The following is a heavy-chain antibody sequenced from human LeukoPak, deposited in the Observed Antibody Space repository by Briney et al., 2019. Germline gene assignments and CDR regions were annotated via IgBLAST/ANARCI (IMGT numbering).Heavy chain of an antibody. Sequence: PGGSLGLSCAASGFTVSSNYMSWVRQAPGKGLEWVSVIYSGGSTYYADSVKGRFTISRDTSKNTLYLQMNSLRAEDTAVYHCAKIAGGGATSYWGQGTLVTVSS. CDR3: AKIAGGGATSY. D-gene: IGHD1-26*01. J-gene: IGHJ4*02. CDR1: GFTVSSNY. V-gene: IGHV3-53*01. CDR2: IYSGGST.